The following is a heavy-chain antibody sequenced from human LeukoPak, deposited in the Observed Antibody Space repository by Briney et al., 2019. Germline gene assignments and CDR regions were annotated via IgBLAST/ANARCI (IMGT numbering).Heavy chain of an antibody. D-gene: IGHD4-17*01. J-gene: IGHJ4*02. CDR1: GFTFSSYW. Sequence: GGSLRLSCAASGFTFSSYWMSWVRQAPGKGLEWVANIKKDGSEKYYADSVKGRFTISRDNAKNSLHLQMNSLRVEDTAVYYCARDMAYGDYAHDYWGQGTRVTVPS. CDR2: IKKDGSEK. V-gene: IGHV3-7*01. CDR3: ARDMAYGDYAHDY.